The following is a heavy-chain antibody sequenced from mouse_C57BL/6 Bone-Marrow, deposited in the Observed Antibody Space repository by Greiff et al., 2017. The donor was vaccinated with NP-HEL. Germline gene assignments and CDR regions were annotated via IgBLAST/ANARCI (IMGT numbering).Heavy chain of an antibody. CDR3: ARRAYGNYYAMDY. Sequence: VQLQQSGPGLVKPSQSLSLTCTVTGYSITSDYAWNWIRQFPGNKLEWMGYISYSGSTSYNPSLKSRISITRDTSKNQFFLQLNSVTTEDTATYYCARRAYGNYYAMDYWGQGTSVTVSS. J-gene: IGHJ4*01. D-gene: IGHD2-10*02. CDR1: GYSITSDYA. CDR2: ISYSGST. V-gene: IGHV3-2*02.